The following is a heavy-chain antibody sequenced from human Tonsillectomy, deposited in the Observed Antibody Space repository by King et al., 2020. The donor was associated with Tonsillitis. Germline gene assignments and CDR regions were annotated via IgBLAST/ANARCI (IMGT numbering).Heavy chain of an antibody. D-gene: IGHD1-26*01. Sequence: VQLVESGGGVVQPGRSLRLSCAASGFTFSSYGMHWVRQAPGKGLEWVAVISYDGSNKYYADSVKGRFTISRDNSKNTLYLQMNSLRAEDTAVYYCAKASGEARPYYYYGMDVWGQGTTVTVSS. CDR2: ISYDGSNK. J-gene: IGHJ6*02. V-gene: IGHV3-30*18. CDR1: GFTFSSYG. CDR3: AKASGEARPYYYYGMDV.